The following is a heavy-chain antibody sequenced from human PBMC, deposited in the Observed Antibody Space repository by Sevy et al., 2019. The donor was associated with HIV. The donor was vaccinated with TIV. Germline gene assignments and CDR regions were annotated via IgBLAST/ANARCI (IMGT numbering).Heavy chain of an antibody. CDR3: ASLGIQLRGSDYFYFGLDV. Sequence: GESLKISCEGSGDWFSTQWIAWVRQRPGKGLELMGIIFPGDSDTRYSPSFKGQVTISADESIRTSFLLRNILKASDTVTYFCASLGIQLRGSDYFYFGLDVWGLGTTVTVSS. CDR1: GDWFSTQW. CDR2: IFPGDSDT. V-gene: IGHV5-51*01. J-gene: IGHJ6*02. D-gene: IGHD1-1*01.